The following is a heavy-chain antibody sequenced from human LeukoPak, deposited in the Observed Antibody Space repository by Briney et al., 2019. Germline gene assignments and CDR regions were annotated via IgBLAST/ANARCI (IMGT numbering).Heavy chain of an antibody. D-gene: IGHD6-13*01. CDR3: ARGFIAAAWDYLDV. CDR1: GFTFSVYA. J-gene: IGHJ6*03. Sequence: PGRSLRLSCTASGFTFSVYAMTWVRQAPGKGLEWVSSISSSSIYIYYADSVKGRFTISRDNAKNSLYLQMNSLRAEDTAVYYCARGFIAAAWDYLDVWGKGTMVTVSS. V-gene: IGHV3-21*01. CDR2: ISSSSIYI.